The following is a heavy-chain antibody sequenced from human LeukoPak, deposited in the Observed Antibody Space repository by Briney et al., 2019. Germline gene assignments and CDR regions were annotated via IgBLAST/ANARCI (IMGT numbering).Heavy chain of an antibody. CDR2: IYSGGST. V-gene: IGHV3-66*01. Sequence: GGSLRLSCAASGFTVSSNYMSWVRQAPGKGLEWVSVIYSGGSTYYADSVKGRFTISRDNSKNTLYLQMNSLRAEDTAVYYCARDPYYYDSSGYWHDAFDIWGQGTMVTVSS. CDR1: GFTVSSNY. J-gene: IGHJ3*02. CDR3: ARDPYYYDSSGYWHDAFDI. D-gene: IGHD3-22*01.